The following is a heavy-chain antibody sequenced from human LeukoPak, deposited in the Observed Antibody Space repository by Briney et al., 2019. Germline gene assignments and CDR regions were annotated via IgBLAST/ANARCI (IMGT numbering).Heavy chain of an antibody. V-gene: IGHV3-30-3*01. CDR2: ISYDGSNN. CDR1: GFTFSSYA. CDR3: ARGDYGGFYGMDV. J-gene: IGHJ6*02. D-gene: IGHD4-23*01. Sequence: AGGALRLSCAASGFTFSSYAMHWVRQAPGKGLEWVAVISYDGSNNYYADSVKGRFTISRDNSKNTLYLQMNSLRAEDTAVYYCARGDYGGFYGMDVWGQGTTVTVS.